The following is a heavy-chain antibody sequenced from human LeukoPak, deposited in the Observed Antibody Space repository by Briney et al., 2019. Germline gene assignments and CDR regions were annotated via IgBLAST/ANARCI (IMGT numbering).Heavy chain of an antibody. V-gene: IGHV4-61*02. J-gene: IGHJ3*02. D-gene: IGHD4-17*01. CDR2: IYTSGST. Sequence: SETLSLTCTVSGGSISSGSYYWSWIRQPAGKGLEWIGRIYTSGSTNYNPSLKSRVTISVDTSKNQFSLKLSSVTAADTAVYYCAIHDYGDRDAFDIWGQGTMVTVSS. CDR3: AIHDYGDRDAFDI. CDR1: GGSISSGSYY.